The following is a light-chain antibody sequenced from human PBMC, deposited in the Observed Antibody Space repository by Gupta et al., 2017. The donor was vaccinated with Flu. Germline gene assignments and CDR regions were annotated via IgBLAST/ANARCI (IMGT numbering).Light chain of an antibody. CDR3: ETWDTSQSAPV. Sequence: QSVLTQPPSVSACPGQKVTISCSGSSSSMGNNYVSWYQRLPGTAPKLLIFENYIRRSGIPDRFSGTKSRTSATISITGLQTGEEAGYYCETWDTSQSAPVVGGGTKVTVL. CDR2: ENY. V-gene: IGLV1-51*02. J-gene: IGLJ2*01. CDR1: SSSMGNNY.